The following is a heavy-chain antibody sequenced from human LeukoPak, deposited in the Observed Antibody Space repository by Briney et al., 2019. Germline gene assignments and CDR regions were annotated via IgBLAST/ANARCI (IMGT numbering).Heavy chain of an antibody. J-gene: IGHJ4*02. D-gene: IGHD3-3*01. CDR2: ISGSGGST. CDR1: GFTFSSYA. Sequence: PGGSLRLSCAASGFTFSSYAMSWVRQAPGKGLEWVSAISGSGGSTYYADSVKGRFTISRDNSKNTLYLQMNSLRAEDTAVYYCAKSKLVTIFGVVIRAGEYYFDYWGQGTLVTVSS. V-gene: IGHV3-23*01. CDR3: AKSKLVTIFGVVIRAGEYYFDY.